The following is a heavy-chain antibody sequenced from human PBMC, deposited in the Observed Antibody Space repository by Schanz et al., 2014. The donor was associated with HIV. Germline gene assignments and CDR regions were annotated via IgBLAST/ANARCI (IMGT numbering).Heavy chain of an antibody. V-gene: IGHV1-18*01. CDR2: ISNYIGNT. CDR3: ARGRYYGSEFDY. J-gene: IGHJ4*02. D-gene: IGHD3-10*01. Sequence: QVPLVQSGAEVKKPGSSVKVSCRASGGTFSIYAINWVRQAPGQGLEWMGWISNYIGNTDYAQKLQGRVTMTTDTSTNTAYMELRRLRSDDTAFYYCARGRYYGSEFDYWGQGTLVTVSS. CDR1: GGTFSIYA.